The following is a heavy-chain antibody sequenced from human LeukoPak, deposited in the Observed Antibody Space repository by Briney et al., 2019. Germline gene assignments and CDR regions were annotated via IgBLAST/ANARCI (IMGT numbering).Heavy chain of an antibody. CDR3: AKVGTGNQYGSGDFDL. V-gene: IGHV3-21*01. CDR1: GLTFSSHS. D-gene: IGHD3-10*01. CDR2: ISSSSTYT. Sequence: GVSLTLSCAVSGLTFSSHSMKWVRQAPGKGLEWVSAISSSSTYTKHADSVKGRFTISRDKAKTSVYLQMDSLRAEDTAVYYCAKVGTGNQYGSGDFDLWGQGILVTVSS. J-gene: IGHJ4*02.